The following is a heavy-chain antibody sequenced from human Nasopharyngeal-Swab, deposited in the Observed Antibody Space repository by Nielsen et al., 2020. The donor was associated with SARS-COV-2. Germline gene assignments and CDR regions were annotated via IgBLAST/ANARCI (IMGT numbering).Heavy chain of an antibody. J-gene: IGHJ4*02. V-gene: IGHV4-59*01. CDR1: GPSISTYY. Sequence: SETLSLTCTVSGPSISTYYWSWIRQPPGKGLEWIGYMSYSGSTNYNPSLKSRVTISLDTSKNQFSLKLNSVTAADTAVYYCARHDYNNYEINYWGQGTLVTVSS. CDR3: ARHDYNNYEINY. D-gene: IGHD4-11*01. CDR2: MSYSGST.